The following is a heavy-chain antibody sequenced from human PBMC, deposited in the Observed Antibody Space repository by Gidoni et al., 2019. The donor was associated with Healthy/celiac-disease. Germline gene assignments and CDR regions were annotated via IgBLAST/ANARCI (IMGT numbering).Heavy chain of an antibody. V-gene: IGHV3-30*03. J-gene: IGHJ6*03. CDR3: ARDHLADDYYYYCYMDV. Sequence: PGKGLEWVAVISYDGSNKYYADSVKGRFTISRDNSKNTLYLQMNSLRAEDTAVYYCARDHLADDYYYYCYMDVWGKGTTVTVSS. CDR2: ISYDGSNK. D-gene: IGHD3-3*02.